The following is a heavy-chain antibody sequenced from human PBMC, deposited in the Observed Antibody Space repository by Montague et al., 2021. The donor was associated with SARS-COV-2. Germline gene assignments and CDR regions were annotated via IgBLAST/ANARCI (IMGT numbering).Heavy chain of an antibody. J-gene: IGHJ4*02. Sequence: PALVKPTQTLTLTCTFSGFSLSTSGMCVSWIRQPPGKALEWLAPIDWDDDKYYSTSLKTRLTISKDTSKNQVVLTMTNMDPVDTATYYCARSFSIFGVVIIPAYFDYWGQGTLVTVSS. CDR2: IDWDDDK. CDR3: ARSFSIFGVVIIPAYFDY. CDR1: GFSLSTSGMC. V-gene: IGHV2-70*01. D-gene: IGHD3-3*01.